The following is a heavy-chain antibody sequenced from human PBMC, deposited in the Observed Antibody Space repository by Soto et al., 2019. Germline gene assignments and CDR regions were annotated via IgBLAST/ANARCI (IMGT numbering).Heavy chain of an antibody. CDR2: VSAYNRNT. V-gene: IGHV1-18*04. CDR1: GYTFSNYG. J-gene: IGHJ4*02. CDR3: ARDSPPVDY. Sequence: ASVKVSCKASGYTFSNYGITWVRQAPGQGLEWMGWVSAYNRNTNYAQKFEDRVTMTTDTSTGTAYMELRSLRSDDTAVYYCARDSPPVDYWGQGTLVTVSS.